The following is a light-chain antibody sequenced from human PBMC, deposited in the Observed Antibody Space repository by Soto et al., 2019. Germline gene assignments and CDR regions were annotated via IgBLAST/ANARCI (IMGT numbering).Light chain of an antibody. CDR1: QSISKF. Sequence: DIQMTQFPSSLSASVGDRVTITCRASQSISKFLNWYQQKPGKAPKLLIYAASNLQSGIPSRFSGSGSETDFTLTISSLQPEDVATYYCQQSYSTPWTFGQGTKVDIK. CDR2: AAS. V-gene: IGKV1-39*01. J-gene: IGKJ1*01. CDR3: QQSYSTPWT.